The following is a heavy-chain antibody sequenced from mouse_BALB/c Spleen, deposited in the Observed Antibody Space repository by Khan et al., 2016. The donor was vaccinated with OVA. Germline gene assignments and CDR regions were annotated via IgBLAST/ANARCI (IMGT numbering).Heavy chain of an antibody. Sequence: QVQLKQSGPGLVAPSQSLSITCTVSGFSLTNYGVSWVRQPPGKGLEWLGVVWGDGNTHSHSGLSSRLSISTDNSKTQAFLKLISLQTDDTATYYCAKFYYGGVSNWYFDVWGAGTTVTVSS. D-gene: IGHD1-1*02. J-gene: IGHJ1*01. CDR2: VWGDGNT. CDR3: AKFYYGGVSNWYFDV. CDR1: GFSLTNYG. V-gene: IGHV2-3*01.